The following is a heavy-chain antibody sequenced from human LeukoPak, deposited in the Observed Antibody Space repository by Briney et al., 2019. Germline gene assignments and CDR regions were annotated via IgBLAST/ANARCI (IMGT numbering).Heavy chain of an antibody. Sequence: KASETLSLTCTVSGGSISSGGYYWSWIRQHPGKGLEWIGYIYYSGSTYYNPSLKSRVTISVDTSKNQFSLKLSSVTAADTAVYYCAREGLLRTLDYWGQGTLVTVSS. CDR1: GGSISSGGYY. V-gene: IGHV4-31*03. J-gene: IGHJ4*02. CDR2: IYYSGST. CDR3: AREGLLRTLDY. D-gene: IGHD5-12*01.